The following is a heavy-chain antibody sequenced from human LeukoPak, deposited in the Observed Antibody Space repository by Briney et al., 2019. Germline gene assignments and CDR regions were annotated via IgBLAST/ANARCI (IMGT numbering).Heavy chain of an antibody. CDR3: ARDGCSSTSCQYYYYYYGMDV. CDR2: INPSGGGT. D-gene: IGHD2-2*01. V-gene: IGHV1-46*01. Sequence: GASVKVSCKASGYTFTSYYMHWVRQAPGQGLEWMGIINPSGGGTSYAQKFQGRVTMTRDASTSTVYMELSSLRSEDTAVYYCARDGCSSTSCQYYYYYYGMDVWGQGTTVTVSS. J-gene: IGHJ6*02. CDR1: GYTFTSYY.